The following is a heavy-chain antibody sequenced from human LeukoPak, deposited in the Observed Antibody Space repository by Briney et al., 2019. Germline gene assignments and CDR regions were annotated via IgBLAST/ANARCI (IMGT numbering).Heavy chain of an antibody. Sequence: GGSLRLSCAASGFTFRNYGMHWVRQAPGKGLEWVAVIWYDGSNKYYADSVKGRFTISRDNSKNTLYLQMNSLRAEDTAVYYCAKDAGGIVATYHFDYWGQGTLVTVSS. V-gene: IGHV3-33*06. CDR3: AKDAGGIVATYHFDY. CDR1: GFTFRNYG. J-gene: IGHJ4*02. D-gene: IGHD5-12*01. CDR2: IWYDGSNK.